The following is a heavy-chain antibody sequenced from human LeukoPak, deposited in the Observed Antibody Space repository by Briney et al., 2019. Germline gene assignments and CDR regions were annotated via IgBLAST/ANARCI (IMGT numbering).Heavy chain of an antibody. CDR3: ARSVDVDY. CDR2: ISSSSSTI. V-gene: IGHV3-48*01. D-gene: IGHD5-24*01. J-gene: IGHJ4*02. Sequence: GGSLRLSCAASGFTFNNYYMSWVRQAPGKGLECVSCISSSSSTIYYTDSVKGRFTISRDKAKNSLYLQMNALRAEDTAVYYCARSVDVDYWGQGILVTVSP. CDR1: GFTFNNYY.